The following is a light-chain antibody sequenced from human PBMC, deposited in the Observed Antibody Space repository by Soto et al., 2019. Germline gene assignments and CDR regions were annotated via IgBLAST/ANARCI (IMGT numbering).Light chain of an antibody. CDR1: SSDVGSYNL. Sequence: QSVLTQPASVSGSPGQSITISCTGTSSDVGSYNLVSWYQQHPGKAPKLMIYEVSKRPSGVPDRFSGSKSGNTASLTVSGLQTEDEAVYFCTSYAGTKNYVVFGGGTKLTVL. J-gene: IGLJ2*01. CDR3: TSYAGTKNYVV. CDR2: EVS. V-gene: IGLV2-8*01.